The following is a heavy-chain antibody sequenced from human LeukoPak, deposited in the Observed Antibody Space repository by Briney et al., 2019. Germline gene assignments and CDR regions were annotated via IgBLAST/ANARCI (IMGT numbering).Heavy chain of an antibody. CDR2: ISYDGTNK. V-gene: IGHV3-30-3*01. Sequence: GGSLRLSCAASGFTFSSYAMHWVRQAPGKGLEWVAVISYDGTNKYYANSVRGRFTISRDNSKNTLYLQMNSLRAEDTAVYYCASRDTAMALGYWGQGTLVTVSS. CDR3: ASRDTAMALGY. D-gene: IGHD5-18*01. J-gene: IGHJ4*02. CDR1: GFTFSSYA.